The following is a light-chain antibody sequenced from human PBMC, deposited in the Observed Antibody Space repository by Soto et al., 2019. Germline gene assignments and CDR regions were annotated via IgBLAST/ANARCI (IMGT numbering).Light chain of an antibody. CDR2: DVS. V-gene: IGLV2-14*03. Sequence: QSALAQPASVSGSPGQSITISCTGTSSDIGAFNYVSWYQQHPGDDPQLLIFDVSDRPSGISVRFSASKSGNTASLTISGLQTDDEAHYFFSSYAATNTVLFGGGTKLTVL. J-gene: IGLJ2*01. CDR1: SSDIGAFNY. CDR3: SSYAATNTVL.